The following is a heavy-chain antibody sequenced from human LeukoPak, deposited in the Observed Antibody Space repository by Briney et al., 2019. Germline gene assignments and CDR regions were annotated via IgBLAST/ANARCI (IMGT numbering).Heavy chain of an antibody. CDR2: ISGSAGST. CDR1: GFTFSSYA. V-gene: IGHV3-23*01. D-gene: IGHD3-3*01. Sequence: GGSLRLSCAASGFTFSSYAMSWVRQAPGKGLEWVSAISGSAGSTNYADSVKGRFTISRDNAENSLYLQMNSLRAEDTAVYYCARDRLSGGVADWGQGTLVTVSS. CDR3: ARDRLSGGVAD. J-gene: IGHJ4*02.